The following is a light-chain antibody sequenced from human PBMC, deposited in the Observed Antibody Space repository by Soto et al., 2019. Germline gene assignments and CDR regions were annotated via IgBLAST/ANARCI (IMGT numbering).Light chain of an antibody. CDR1: SSNIGAHYD. V-gene: IGLV1-40*01. CDR2: GNT. Sequence: VMTEPPAESGAPGQRVTISCTGSSSNIGAHYDVHWYQQLPGTAPKMFIFGNTNRPSGVPDRFSASKSGTSASLAITGLQAEDEADYYCQSYDSSLSAHVFGIGTKVTV. J-gene: IGLJ1*01. CDR3: QSYDSSLSAHV.